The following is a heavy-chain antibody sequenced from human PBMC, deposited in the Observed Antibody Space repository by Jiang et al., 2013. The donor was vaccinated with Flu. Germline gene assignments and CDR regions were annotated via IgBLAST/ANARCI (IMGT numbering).Heavy chain of an antibody. V-gene: IGHV7-4-1*01. CDR1: GYTFTSYA. J-gene: IGHJ6*02. CDR3: ARDNYDFWSGSYGMDV. Sequence: KKPGASVKVSCKASGYTFTSYAMNWVRQAPGQGLEWMGWINTNTGNPTYAQGFTGRFVFSLDTSVSTAYLQICSLKAEDTAVYYCARDNYDFWSGSYGMDVWDQGTTVTVSS. CDR2: INTNTGNP. D-gene: IGHD3-3*01.